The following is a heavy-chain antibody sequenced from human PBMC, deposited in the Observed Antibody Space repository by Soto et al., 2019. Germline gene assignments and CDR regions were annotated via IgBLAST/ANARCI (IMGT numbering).Heavy chain of an antibody. Sequence: QVQLVQSGGEVKKPGXSVTVSCKASGYTFINYHITWVRQAPGQGLEWMAWINTYNGMTDYAQRFQGRVTMTRDTSTSTAYMELRNLGSDDTAVYFCAKSPRGEMATDWGQGTLVTVSS. V-gene: IGHV1-18*01. J-gene: IGHJ4*02. CDR2: INTYNGMT. CDR3: AKSPRGEMATD. CDR1: GYTFINYH. D-gene: IGHD5-12*01.